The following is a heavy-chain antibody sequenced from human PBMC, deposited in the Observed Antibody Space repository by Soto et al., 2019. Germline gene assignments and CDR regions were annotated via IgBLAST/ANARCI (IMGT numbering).Heavy chain of an antibody. J-gene: IGHJ4*02. D-gene: IGHD1-26*01. CDR3: ATEGAKTSCNCYC. Sequence: GGSLRLSCVPSAFTYDSCGMNWVRQAPGKGLEWVAGGRPHAPNTYYADSVRGRFIISRDDSRQTASLAMNSLRGEYAGVYYFATEGAKTSCNCYCWGQGTGGTVSS. CDR1: AFTYDSCG. V-gene: IGHV3-23*01. CDR2: GRPHAPNT.